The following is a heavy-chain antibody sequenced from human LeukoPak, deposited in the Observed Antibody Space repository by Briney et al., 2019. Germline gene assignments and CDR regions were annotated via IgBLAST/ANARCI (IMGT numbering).Heavy chain of an antibody. CDR1: GGSFSGYY. CDR2: IYYSGST. J-gene: IGHJ4*02. Sequence: SETLSLTCAVYGGSFSGYYWSWIRQPPGKGLEWIGYIYYSGSTNYNPSLKSRVTISVDTSKNQFSLELSSVTAADTAVYYCARYRSGWYYFDYWGQGTLVTVSS. V-gene: IGHV4-59*08. D-gene: IGHD6-19*01. CDR3: ARYRSGWYYFDY.